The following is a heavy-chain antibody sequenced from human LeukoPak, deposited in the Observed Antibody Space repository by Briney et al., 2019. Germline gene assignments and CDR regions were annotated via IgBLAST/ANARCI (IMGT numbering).Heavy chain of an antibody. J-gene: IGHJ4*02. D-gene: IGHD3-22*01. CDR2: IRSKANSYAT. CDR3: TRPSYDSSVSGVVY. V-gene: IGHV3-73*01. Sequence: PGGSLRLSCATSGFTFRGSAIHWVRQASGKGLEWVGRIRSKANSYATTDVASVRGRFSISRDDSKNTAYLQMNSLKTEDTAVYYCTRPSYDSSVSGVVYWGQGTLVTVSS. CDR1: GFTFRGSA.